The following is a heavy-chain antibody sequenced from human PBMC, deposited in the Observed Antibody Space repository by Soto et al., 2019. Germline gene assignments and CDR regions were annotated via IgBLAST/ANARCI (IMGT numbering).Heavy chain of an antibody. CDR2: INSDGSST. CDR1: GFTFSSYW. J-gene: IGHJ4*02. D-gene: IGHD6-6*01. V-gene: IGHV3-74*01. Sequence: GGSLRLSCAASGFTFSSYWMHWVRQAPGKGLVWVSRINSDGSSTSYADSVKGRFTISRDNAKNTLYLQMNSLRAEDTAVYYCAGTARPKPVNFDYWGQGTLVTVSS. CDR3: AGTARPKPVNFDY.